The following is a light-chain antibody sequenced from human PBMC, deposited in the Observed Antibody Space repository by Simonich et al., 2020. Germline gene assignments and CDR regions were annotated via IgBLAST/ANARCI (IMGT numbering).Light chain of an antibody. J-gene: IGKJ2*01. Sequence: DIVMTQTPLSLSVTPGQPASISCKSSQSLLHSDGKTYLYWYLQKPGQSPQLLIYEGSNRFSGVPDRFSGSGSGTDFTLKISRVEAEDVGVYYCMQSIQSYTFGQGTKLEIK. CDR3: MQSIQSYT. CDR1: QSLLHSDGKTY. V-gene: IGKV2D-29*02. CDR2: EGS.